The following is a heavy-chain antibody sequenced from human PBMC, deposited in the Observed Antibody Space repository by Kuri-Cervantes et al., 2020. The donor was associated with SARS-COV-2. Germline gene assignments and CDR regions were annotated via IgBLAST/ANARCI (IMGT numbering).Heavy chain of an antibody. CDR2: MNPNSGNT. V-gene: IGHV1-8*02. CDR3: ARGCDYRPYYYYYYMDV. Sequence: ASVKVSCKASGYTFTSYDINWVRQATGQGLEWMGWMNPNSGNTGYAQKFQGRVTMTRNTSISTAYMELSSLRSEDTAVYYCARGCDYRPYYYYYYMDVWGKGTTVTVSS. J-gene: IGHJ6*03. D-gene: IGHD4-11*01. CDR1: GYTFTSYD.